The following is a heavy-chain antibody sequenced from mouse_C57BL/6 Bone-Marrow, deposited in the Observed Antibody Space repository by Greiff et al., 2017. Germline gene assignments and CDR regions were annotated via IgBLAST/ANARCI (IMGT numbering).Heavy chain of an antibody. Sequence: QVQLQQPGAELVRPGTSVKLSCKASGYTFTSYWMHWVKQRPGQGLEWIGVIDPSDSYTNYNQKFKGKDTLTVDTSSSTAYMQLSILPSEDSAVYYCARPYGSSFDYWGQGTTLTVSS. V-gene: IGHV1-59*01. CDR1: GYTFTSYW. J-gene: IGHJ2*01. CDR3: ARPYGSSFDY. D-gene: IGHD1-1*01. CDR2: IDPSDSYT.